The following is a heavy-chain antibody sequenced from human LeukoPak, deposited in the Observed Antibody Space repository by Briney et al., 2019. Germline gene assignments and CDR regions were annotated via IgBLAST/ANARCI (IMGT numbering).Heavy chain of an antibody. J-gene: IGHJ6*02. CDR2: IGTAGDP. CDR3: ARGGRVDYGDWGGYGMDV. D-gene: IGHD4-17*01. V-gene: IGHV3-13*05. Sequence: PGGSLRLSRAASGFTFSSYDMHWVRQATGKGLEWVSAIGTAGDPYYPGSVKGRFTISRENAKNSLYLQMNSLRAGDTAGYYCARGGRVDYGDWGGYGMDVWGQGTTVTVSS. CDR1: GFTFSSYD.